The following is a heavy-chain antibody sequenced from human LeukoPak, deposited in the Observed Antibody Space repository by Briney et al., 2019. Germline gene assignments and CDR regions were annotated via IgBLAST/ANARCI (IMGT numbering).Heavy chain of an antibody. D-gene: IGHD1-26*01. J-gene: IGHJ4*02. Sequence: ASVKVSCKASGYTFTSYGISWVRQAPGQGLEWMGWISTDNGKTNYAQKLQGRVTMTTDTSTSTAYMELRSLRSDDTAVYFCAARSGTYPYYFDYWGQGTLVTDSS. CDR1: GYTFTSYG. CDR3: AARSGTYPYYFDY. V-gene: IGHV1-18*01. CDR2: ISTDNGKT.